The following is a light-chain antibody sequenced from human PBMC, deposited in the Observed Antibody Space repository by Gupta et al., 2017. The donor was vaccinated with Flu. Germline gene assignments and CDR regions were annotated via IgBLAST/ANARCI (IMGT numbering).Light chain of an antibody. J-gene: IGLJ3*02. CDR1: SSIIGNNY. CDR3: DTGDTSWSCWV. Sequence: QSVLTHPLSMSSAPGLKVNISCPGSSSIIGNNYVSWYQQRPGTAPKLLIYDSNERTSGIPARFSGSKSGTSATMDITGLQTEEEADYYCDTGDTSWSCWVFGGGTKLTVL. CDR2: DSN. V-gene: IGLV1-51*01.